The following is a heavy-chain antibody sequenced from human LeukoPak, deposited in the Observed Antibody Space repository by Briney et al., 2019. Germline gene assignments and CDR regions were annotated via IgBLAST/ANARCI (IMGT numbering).Heavy chain of an antibody. D-gene: IGHD6-19*01. CDR2: ISGNNDNP. Sequence: GASVKVSCKASGYTFSKFGIAWVRQAPGQGLEWMGWISGNNDNPQSAQDLQGRVTVTTDRSTSTAYMELRSLRHDDTAVFYCARVSTVAASPFFDNWGQGTLVTVSS. V-gene: IGHV1-18*01. CDR3: ARVSTVAASPFFDN. CDR1: GYTFSKFG. J-gene: IGHJ4*02.